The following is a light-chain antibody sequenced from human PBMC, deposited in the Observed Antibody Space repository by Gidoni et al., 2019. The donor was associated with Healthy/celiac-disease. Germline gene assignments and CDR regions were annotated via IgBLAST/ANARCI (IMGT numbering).Light chain of an antibody. CDR2: DAS. J-gene: IGKJ3*01. V-gene: IGKV3-11*01. CDR1: QSVSSY. Sequence: EIVLTQSPATLSLSPGERATLSCRASQSVSSYLAWYQQQPGQAPRLLIYDASNRATGIPARFSGSGSGTDFTLTISSLEPEDFAVYDCQQRSNWPHRFTFGPGTKVDIK. CDR3: QQRSNWPHRFT.